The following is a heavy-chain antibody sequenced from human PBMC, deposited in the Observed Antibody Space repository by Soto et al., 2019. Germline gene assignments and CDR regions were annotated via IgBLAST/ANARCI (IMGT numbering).Heavy chain of an antibody. J-gene: IGHJ6*02. CDR1: GFTFDDYG. V-gene: IGHV3-20*04. Sequence: GGSLRLSCAASGFTFDDYGMSWVRQAPGKGLEWVSGINWNGGSTGYADSVKGRFTISRDNAKNSLYLQMNSLRAEDTALYYCARDLGFGELFSMDVWGQGTTVTVSS. CDR2: INWNGGST. D-gene: IGHD3-10*01. CDR3: ARDLGFGELFSMDV.